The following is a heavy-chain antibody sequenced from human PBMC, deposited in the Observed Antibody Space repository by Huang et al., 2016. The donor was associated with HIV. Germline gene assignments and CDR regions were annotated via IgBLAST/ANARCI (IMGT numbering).Heavy chain of an antibody. Sequence: QVRLQQWGGGLVRPSETLSRTCAVMVGPFSTHYWRWIRHSPGTGLEGIAEIKYYGHANFNPSLRSRVSISVDTSKNQFSLNVTSVTAADTAIYYCARGRDTTEMDTVDDALDVWDQGTLVIVSS. J-gene: IGHJ3*01. D-gene: IGHD1-1*01. V-gene: IGHV4-34*02. CDR1: VGPFSTHY. CDR2: IKYYGHA. CDR3: ARGRDTTEMDTVDDALDV.